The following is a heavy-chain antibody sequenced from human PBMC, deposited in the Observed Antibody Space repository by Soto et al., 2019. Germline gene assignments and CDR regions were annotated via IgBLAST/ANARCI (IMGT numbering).Heavy chain of an antibody. Sequence: QVQLVQSGAEVKKPGTSVKVSCKASGDTFTDYYIHWVRQAPGQGLEWMGTVNPSGGHTTYAQHFLGRRTMTRDTSTSTLYMELTSLTSEDTAGYYCARGGHVVVVTAALDFWCQGTLVTVSS. D-gene: IGHD2-21*02. CDR2: VNPSGGHT. CDR3: ARGGHVVVVTAALDF. CDR1: GDTFTDYY. J-gene: IGHJ4*02. V-gene: IGHV1-46*01.